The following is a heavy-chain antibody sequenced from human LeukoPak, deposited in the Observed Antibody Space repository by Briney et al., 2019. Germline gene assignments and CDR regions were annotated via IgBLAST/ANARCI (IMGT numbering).Heavy chain of an antibody. V-gene: IGHV3-33*01. CDR2: IWHDGSNK. J-gene: IGHJ4*02. D-gene: IGHD6-19*01. CDR3: ARASGPFDY. CDR1: GFIFSTYG. Sequence: GGSLTLSCAVSGFIFSTYGIHWVRQAPGKGLEWVAVIWHDGSNKYYADSVKGRFTISRDNSKNTLYLQMNSLRAEDTAVYYCARASGPFDYWGQGTLVTVSS.